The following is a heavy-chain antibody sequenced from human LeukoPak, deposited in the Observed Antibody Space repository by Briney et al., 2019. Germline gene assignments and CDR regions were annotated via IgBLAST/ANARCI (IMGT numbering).Heavy chain of an antibody. CDR2: IYYSGST. D-gene: IGHD3-3*01. CDR3: AREEGGRYYDFWSGSQAAFDI. CDR1: GGSISSYY. Sequence: SETLSLTCTVSGGSISSYYWSWIRQPPGKGLEWIGYIYYSGSTNYNPSLKSRVTISVDTSKNQFSLKLSSVTAADTAVYYCAREEGGRYYDFWSGSQAAFDIWGQGTMVTVSS. J-gene: IGHJ3*02. V-gene: IGHV4-59*01.